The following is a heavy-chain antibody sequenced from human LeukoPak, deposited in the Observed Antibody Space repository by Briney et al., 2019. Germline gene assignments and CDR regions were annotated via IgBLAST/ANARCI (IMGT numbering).Heavy chain of an antibody. CDR2: ISGSGGST. Sequence: GGSLRLSCAASGFTFSSYAMSWVRQAPGKGLEWVSAISGSGGSTYYADSVKGRFTISRDNSKNTLYLQMNSLRAEDTAVYYWAKGTLGIRYYYYGMDVWGKGTTVTVSS. D-gene: IGHD7-27*01. J-gene: IGHJ6*04. CDR1: GFTFSSYA. V-gene: IGHV3-23*01. CDR3: AKGTLGIRYYYYGMDV.